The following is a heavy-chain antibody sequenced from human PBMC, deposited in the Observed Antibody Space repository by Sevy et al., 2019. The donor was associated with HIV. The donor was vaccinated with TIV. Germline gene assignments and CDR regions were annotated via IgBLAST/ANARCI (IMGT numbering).Heavy chain of an antibody. CDR1: GFTFSSHG. J-gene: IGHJ6*02. D-gene: IGHD5-12*01. CDR3: AKASGYSGYDPLHPIGYDYYYYGMDV. V-gene: IGHV3-30*18. Sequence: GGSLRLSCAASGFTFSSHGMHWVRQAPGKGLEWVAVISYDGSNKYYADSVKGRFTISRDNSKNTLYLQMNSLRAEDTAVYYCAKASGYSGYDPLHPIGYDYYYYGMDVWGQGTTVTVSS. CDR2: ISYDGSNK.